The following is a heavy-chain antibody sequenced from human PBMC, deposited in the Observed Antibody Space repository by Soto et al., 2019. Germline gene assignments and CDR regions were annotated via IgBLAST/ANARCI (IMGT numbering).Heavy chain of an antibody. CDR1: GFPLRPYW. V-gene: IGHV3-74*01. J-gene: IGHJ6*04. Sequence: EVQLVESGGGLVKPGGSLSLSCEASGFPLRPYWMQWARQAPGKGLEWVSRINNDGSSTDYADSVKGRFTISRDNAKDTLYLQMNSLRAEDTATYYCAMGTMDVWGKGTTVTVSS. CDR3: AMGTMDV. D-gene: IGHD7-27*01. CDR2: INNDGSST.